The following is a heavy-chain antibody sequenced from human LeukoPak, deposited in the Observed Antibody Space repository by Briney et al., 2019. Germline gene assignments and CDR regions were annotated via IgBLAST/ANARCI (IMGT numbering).Heavy chain of an antibody. Sequence: GASVKVSCKASGYTFTSYDINWVRQATGQGLEWMGWMNPNSGNTGYAQKFQGRVTMTRNTSISTAYMELSSLRSEDTAVYYCARGAWSLWFGEWAFDYWGRGTLVTVSS. D-gene: IGHD3-10*01. CDR1: GYTFTSYD. J-gene: IGHJ4*02. CDR2: MNPNSGNT. CDR3: ARGAWSLWFGEWAFDY. V-gene: IGHV1-8*01.